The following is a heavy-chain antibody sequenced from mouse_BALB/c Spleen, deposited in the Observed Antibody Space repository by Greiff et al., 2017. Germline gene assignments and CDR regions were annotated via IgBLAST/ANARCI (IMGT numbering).Heavy chain of an antibody. Sequence: EVKLMESGGDLVKPGGSLKLSCAASGFTFSSYGMSWVRQTPDKRLEWVATISSGGSYTYYPDSVKGRFTISRDNAKNTLYLQMSSLKSEDTAMYYCARPGYDEEGTFDYWGQGTTLTVSS. V-gene: IGHV5-6*01. J-gene: IGHJ2*01. CDR2: ISSGGSYT. CDR3: ARPGYDEEGTFDY. D-gene: IGHD2-2*01. CDR1: GFTFSSYG.